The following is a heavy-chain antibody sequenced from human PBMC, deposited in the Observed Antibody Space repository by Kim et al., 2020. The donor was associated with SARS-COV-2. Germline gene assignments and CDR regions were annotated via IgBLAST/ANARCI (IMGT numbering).Heavy chain of an antibody. V-gene: IGHV3-66*04. D-gene: IGHD3-3*01. CDR3: SRLGGDTFGLGY. Sequence: GGYLRLSCAASGFTVSSNSMSWVRQAPGKGLEWISIFYSVGSTYYADSVKGRFTISRDNFKNTLYLQMNSLRGDDTAVYYCSRLGGDTFGLGYWGQGTLVTVSS. J-gene: IGHJ4*02. CDR2: FYSVGST. CDR1: GFTVSSNS.